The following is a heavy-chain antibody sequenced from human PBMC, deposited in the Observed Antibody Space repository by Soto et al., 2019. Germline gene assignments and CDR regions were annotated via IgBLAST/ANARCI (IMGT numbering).Heavy chain of an antibody. CDR2: ISAKNGNT. Sequence: QVHLVQSGGEVKKPGASVIVSCKTSGYNLSTYTINWVRQAPGHGLVSIWLISAKNGNTDNPRKFQGRVTVTMDTSTTTAYMEVRNLRSGDTAGDYCASGYFDHFFDFWGQGTLVTVSS. V-gene: IGHV1-18*04. D-gene: IGHD3-22*01. J-gene: IGHJ4*02. CDR1: GYNLSTYT. CDR3: ASGYFDHFFDF.